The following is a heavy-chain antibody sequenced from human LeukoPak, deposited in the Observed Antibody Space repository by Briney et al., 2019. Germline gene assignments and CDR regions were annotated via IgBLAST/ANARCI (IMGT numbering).Heavy chain of an antibody. Sequence: SETLSLPCAVYGGSFSGYYWSWIRQPPGKGLEWIGEINHSGSTNYNPSLKSRVTISVDTSKNQFSLKLSSVTAADTAVYYCARVRSRFDYWGQGTLVTVSS. CDR1: GGSFSGYY. J-gene: IGHJ4*02. CDR2: INHSGST. D-gene: IGHD4-17*01. V-gene: IGHV4-34*01. CDR3: ARVRSRFDY.